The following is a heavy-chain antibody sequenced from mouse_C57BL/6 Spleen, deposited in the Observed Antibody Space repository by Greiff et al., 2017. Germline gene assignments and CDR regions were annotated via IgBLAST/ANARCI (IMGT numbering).Heavy chain of an antibody. J-gene: IGHJ4*01. CDR2: IDPANGNT. V-gene: IGHV14-3*01. Sequence: EVQLQQSVAELVRPGASVTLSCTASGFNIKNTYMHWVKQRPEQGLEWIGRIDPANGNTKYAPKFQGQATITADTSSHTAYLQRSSLTSEDPAIYCVARHYYGRGAMGYWGQGTSVTVSS. CDR1: GFNIKNTY. CDR3: ARHYYGRGAMGY. D-gene: IGHD1-2*01.